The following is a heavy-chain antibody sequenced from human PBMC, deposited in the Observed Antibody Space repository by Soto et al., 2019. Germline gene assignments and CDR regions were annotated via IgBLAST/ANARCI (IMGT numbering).Heavy chain of an antibody. J-gene: IGHJ4*02. CDR3: ARSMGGGYDYVPGY. V-gene: IGHV3-30-3*01. D-gene: IGHD5-12*01. CDR1: VFTFSSYA. Sequence: QVQLVESGGGVVQPGRSLRLSCAASVFTFSSYAMHWVRQAPGKGLEWVAVISYDGSNKYYADSVKGRFTISRDNSKNTLYLQMNSLRAEDTAVYYCARSMGGGYDYVPGYWGQGTLVTVSS. CDR2: ISYDGSNK.